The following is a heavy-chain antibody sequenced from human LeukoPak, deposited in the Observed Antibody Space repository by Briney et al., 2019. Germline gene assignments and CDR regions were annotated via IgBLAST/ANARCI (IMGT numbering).Heavy chain of an antibody. V-gene: IGHV3-23*01. CDR3: ARGSGKWELSYYYGMDV. J-gene: IGHJ6*02. D-gene: IGHD1-26*01. CDR1: GFTFSNYG. Sequence: GGSLRLSCVASGFTFSNYGMSWVRQAPGKGLEWVSFISGSGAGTHYADSVKGRFTISRDNSKNTLYLQMNSLRAEDTAVYYCARGSGKWELSYYYGMDVWGQETTVTVSS. CDR2: ISGSGAGT.